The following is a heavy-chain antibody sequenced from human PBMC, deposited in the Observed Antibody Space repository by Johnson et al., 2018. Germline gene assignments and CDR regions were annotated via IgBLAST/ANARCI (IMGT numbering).Heavy chain of an antibody. D-gene: IGHD4-17*01. J-gene: IGHJ3*02. CDR2: ITGSGGST. Sequence: EVQLLESGGGLVQPGGSLRLSCAASGITFSSYAMTWVRQVPGKGLQCVSAITGSGGSTYYAASVKGRFTISRDNSKNTLYLEMNSLRAGDTAVYYCVGDGHDYGEYVTLNGFDIWGQGTLVSVSS. CDR1: GITFSSYA. CDR3: VGDGHDYGEYVTLNGFDI. V-gene: IGHV3-23*01.